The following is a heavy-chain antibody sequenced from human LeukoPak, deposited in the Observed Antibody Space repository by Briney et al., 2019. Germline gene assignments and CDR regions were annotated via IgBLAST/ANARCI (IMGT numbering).Heavy chain of an antibody. J-gene: IGHJ4*02. D-gene: IGHD3-10*01. CDR2: IWHDGGHK. V-gene: IGHV3-33*01. Sequence: GRSLSLSCAASGFSFDTYAMHWVRQAPGQGLEWVALIWHDGGHKFYSNSVRGQFTISRDNSKNTVYLHMNNLRPDDTAVYYCAREFFGSGSYPDFWGQGTLVTVSS. CDR3: AREFFGSGSYPDF. CDR1: GFSFDTYA.